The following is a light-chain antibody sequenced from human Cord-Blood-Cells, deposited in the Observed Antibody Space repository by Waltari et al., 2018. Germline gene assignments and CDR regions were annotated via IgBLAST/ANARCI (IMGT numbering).Light chain of an antibody. V-gene: IGKV1-33*01. CDR3: QQYDNLPLT. J-gene: IGKJ4*01. Sequence: DIQMTQSPSSLSASVGDRVTITCQASQYISNYLNWYQQKPGKAPKLLIYDASNLETGVPASVSGSGSGTDFTFTISSLQPEDIATYYCQQYDNLPLTFGGGTKVEIK. CDR2: DAS. CDR1: QYISNY.